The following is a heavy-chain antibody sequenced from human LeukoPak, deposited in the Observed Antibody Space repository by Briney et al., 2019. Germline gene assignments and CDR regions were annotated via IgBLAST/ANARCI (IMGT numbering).Heavy chain of an antibody. CDR3: ARETGPMYYYDSSGYPRSFDY. CDR2: MIHSGST. D-gene: IGHD3-22*01. J-gene: IGHJ4*02. Sequence: SETLSLTCAVSGSSINSHYYWAWIRQPPGKGLAWIGSMIHSGSTFYNVSLKSQVTISIDTSKNQFSLKLSSVTAADTAVYYCARETGPMYYYDSSGYPRSFDYWGQGTLVTVSS. CDR1: GSSINSHYY. V-gene: IGHV4-38-2*02.